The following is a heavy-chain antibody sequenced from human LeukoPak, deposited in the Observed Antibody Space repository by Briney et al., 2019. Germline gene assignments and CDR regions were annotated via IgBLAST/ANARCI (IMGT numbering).Heavy chain of an antibody. D-gene: IGHD3-22*01. Sequence: GGSLRLSCAASGFTFSDYYMSWIRQAPGKGLEWVSYISSSGSTIYYADSVKGRFTISRDNAKNSLYLQMNSLRAEDTAVYYCARDPEIVVVITGDYGMDVWGQGTTVTVSS. CDR2: ISSSGSTI. J-gene: IGHJ6*02. CDR3: ARDPEIVVVITGDYGMDV. V-gene: IGHV3-11*01. CDR1: GFTFSDYY.